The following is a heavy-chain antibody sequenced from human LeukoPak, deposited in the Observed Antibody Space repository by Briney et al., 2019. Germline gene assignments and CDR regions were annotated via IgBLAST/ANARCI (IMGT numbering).Heavy chain of an antibody. Sequence: GGSLRLSCAASGFTFSSYSMNWVRQAPGKGLEWVSSISSSSSYIYHADSVKGRFTISRDNAKNSLYLQMNSLRAEDTAVYYCARDANYDYVWGSYRIYYYYMDVWGKGTTVTVSS. CDR2: ISSSSSYI. V-gene: IGHV3-21*01. CDR1: GFTFSSYS. J-gene: IGHJ6*03. CDR3: ARDANYDYVWGSYRIYYYYMDV. D-gene: IGHD3-16*02.